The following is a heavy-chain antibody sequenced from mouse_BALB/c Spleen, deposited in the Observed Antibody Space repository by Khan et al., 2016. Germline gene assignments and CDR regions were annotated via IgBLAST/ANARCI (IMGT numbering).Heavy chain of an antibody. Sequence: QVQLKESGAELVRPRSSMKISCKASGYAFSSYWMNWVKQRPGQGLEWIGQIFPGDGDTNYNGEFKGKATLPAAKSSSTAYMQLSSLTSEDSAVYFCARWGSGQDFDYWGQGTTLTVSS. J-gene: IGHJ2*01. D-gene: IGHD3-1*01. CDR3: ARWGSGQDFDY. CDR1: GYAFSSYW. V-gene: IGHV1-80*01. CDR2: IFPGDGDT.